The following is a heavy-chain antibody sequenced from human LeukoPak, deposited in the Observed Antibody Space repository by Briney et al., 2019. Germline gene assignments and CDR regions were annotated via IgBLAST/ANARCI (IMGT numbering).Heavy chain of an antibody. Sequence: SETLSLICPVYGGSFSGYYWSWIRQPPGKGLEWIGEINHSGSTNYNPSLKSRVTISVDTSKNQFSLKLSSVTAADMAVYYCARARGIAAAGRTYNWFDPWGQGTLVTVSS. CDR2: INHSGST. V-gene: IGHV4-34*01. CDR3: ARARGIAAAGRTYNWFDP. J-gene: IGHJ5*02. D-gene: IGHD6-13*01. CDR1: GGSFSGYY.